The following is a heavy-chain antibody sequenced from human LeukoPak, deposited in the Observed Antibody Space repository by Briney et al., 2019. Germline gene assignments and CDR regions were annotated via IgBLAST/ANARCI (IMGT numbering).Heavy chain of an antibody. J-gene: IGHJ4*02. CDR2: INHGGST. D-gene: IGHD3-10*01. Sequence: SETLSLTCAVYGGSFSGYYWSWIRQPPGKGLEWIGEINHGGSTNYNPSLKSRVTISVDTSKNQFSLKLSSVTAADTAVYYCARVGGPSYYFDYWGQGTLVTVSS. CDR1: GGSFSGYY. CDR3: ARVGGPSYYFDY. V-gene: IGHV4-34*01.